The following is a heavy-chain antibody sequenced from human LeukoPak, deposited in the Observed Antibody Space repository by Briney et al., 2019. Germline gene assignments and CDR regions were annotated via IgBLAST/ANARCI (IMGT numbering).Heavy chain of an antibody. Sequence: SETLSLTCTVSGGSISSSSYYWGWIRQPPGKGLEWIGSIYYSGSTYYNPSLKSRVTISVDTSKNQFSLKLSSVTAADTAVYYCARGLGFNRIGNWGQGTLVTVSS. CDR1: GGSISSSSYY. CDR2: IYYSGST. CDR3: ARGLGFNRIGN. J-gene: IGHJ4*02. V-gene: IGHV4-39*07. D-gene: IGHD1-14*01.